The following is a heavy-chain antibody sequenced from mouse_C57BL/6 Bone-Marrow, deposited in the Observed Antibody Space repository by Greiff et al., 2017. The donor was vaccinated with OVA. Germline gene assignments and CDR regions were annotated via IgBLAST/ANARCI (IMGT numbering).Heavy chain of an antibody. CDR2: ISSGSSTI. J-gene: IGHJ2*01. CDR3: ARGVKRYFDY. CDR1: GFTFSDYG. D-gene: IGHD1-3*01. Sequence: DVKLVESGGGLVKPGGSLKLSCAASGFTFSDYGMHWVRQAPEKGLEWVAYISSGSSTIYYADTVKGRFTISRDNAKNTLFLQMTSLRSEDTAMYYCARGVKRYFDYWGQGTTLTVSS. V-gene: IGHV5-17*01.